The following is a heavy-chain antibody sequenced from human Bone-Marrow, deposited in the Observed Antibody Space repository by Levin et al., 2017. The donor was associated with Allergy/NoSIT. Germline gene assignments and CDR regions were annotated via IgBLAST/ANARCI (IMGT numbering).Heavy chain of an antibody. Sequence: SETLSLTCVVSRGSFSRSNWWSWVRQSPGKGLEWIGEIHHTGTTKYNPSLKSRVSLSVYESRKQISLKLRSVTAADTAMYYWASHDSGHWSRPFDDWGQGTLVIVTA. D-gene: IGHD5-12*01. CDR3: ASHDSGHWSRPFDD. J-gene: IGHJ4*02. CDR1: RGSFSRSNW. V-gene: IGHV4-4*02. CDR2: IHHTGTT.